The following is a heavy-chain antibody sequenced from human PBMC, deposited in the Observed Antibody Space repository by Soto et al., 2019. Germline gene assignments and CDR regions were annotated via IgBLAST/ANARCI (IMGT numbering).Heavy chain of an antibody. J-gene: IGHJ4*02. Sequence: EVQLVESGGGMVQPGGSLRLSCSASGFTFSSYAMHWVRQAPGKGLEYVSAISSNGGSTYYADSVKGRFTISRDNSKNTLYLQMSSQRAEDTAVYYCVKDRRDGYNGFDYWGQGTLVTVSS. V-gene: IGHV3-64D*06. CDR1: GFTFSSYA. CDR3: VKDRRDGYNGFDY. D-gene: IGHD5-12*01. CDR2: ISSNGGST.